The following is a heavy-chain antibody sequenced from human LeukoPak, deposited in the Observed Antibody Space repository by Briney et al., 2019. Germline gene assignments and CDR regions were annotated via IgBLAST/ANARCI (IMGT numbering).Heavy chain of an antibody. CDR3: ARISGFTLDY. Sequence: PGGSLRLSCATSTFTFSSYSMNWVSQAPGKGLEWVSYSEYSGTTSYYADSVKGRFTVSRDNAKNSLYLQMSSLRDEDTAVYYCARISGFTLDYWGPGTLVTASS. CDR1: TFTFSSYS. J-gene: IGHJ4*02. V-gene: IGHV3-48*02. CDR2: SEYSGTTS.